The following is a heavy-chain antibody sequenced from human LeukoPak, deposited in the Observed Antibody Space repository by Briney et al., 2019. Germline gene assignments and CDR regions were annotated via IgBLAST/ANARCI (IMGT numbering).Heavy chain of an antibody. D-gene: IGHD6-19*01. CDR3: ARLRPGIAVGGDAFDI. V-gene: IGHV4-39*01. CDR2: IYYSGST. Sequence: SETLSLTCTVSGGSISSSSYYWGWIRQPPGKGLEWIGSIYYSGSTYYNPSLKSRVTIPVDTSKNQFSLKLSSVTAADTAVYYCARLRPGIAVGGDAFDIWGQGTMVTVSS. CDR1: GGSISSSSYY. J-gene: IGHJ3*02.